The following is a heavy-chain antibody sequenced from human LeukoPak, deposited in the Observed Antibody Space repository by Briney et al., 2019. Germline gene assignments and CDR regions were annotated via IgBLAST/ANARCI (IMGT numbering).Heavy chain of an antibody. D-gene: IGHD1-26*01. CDR2: ISGSGGST. CDR1: GFPFSSYA. J-gene: IGHJ3*02. V-gene: IGHV3-23*01. CDR3: AKASTPYSGTYPDAFDI. Sequence: QPGGSLRLSCAASGFPFSSYAMSWVRQAPGKGLEWVSAISGSGGSTYYADSVKGRFTISRDNSKNTLYLQMNSLRAEDTAVYYCAKASTPYSGTYPDAFDIWGQGTMVTVSS.